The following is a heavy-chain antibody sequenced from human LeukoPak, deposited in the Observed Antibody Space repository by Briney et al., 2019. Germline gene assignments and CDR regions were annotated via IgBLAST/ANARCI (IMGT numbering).Heavy chain of an antibody. CDR2: INWNGGST. J-gene: IGHJ4*02. V-gene: IGHV3-20*04. CDR3: ARAVPTGIAAAGTAFGALDY. D-gene: IGHD6-13*01. CDR1: GFTFSDAW. Sequence: PGGSLRLSCAASGFTFSDAWMTWVRQAPGKGLEWVSGINWNGGSTGYADSVKGRFTISRDNAKNSLYLQMNSLRAEDTALYYCARAVPTGIAAAGTAFGALDYWGQGTLVTVSS.